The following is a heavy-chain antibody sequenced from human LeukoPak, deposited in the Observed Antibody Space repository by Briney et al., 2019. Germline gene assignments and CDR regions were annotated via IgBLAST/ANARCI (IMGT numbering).Heavy chain of an antibody. CDR1: GGSFSGYY. CDR3: ARQGVITPSNAFDI. CDR2: IYYSGST. Sequence: ETLSLTCAVYGGSFSGYYWSWIRQPPGKGLEWIGYIYYSGSTNYNPPLKSRVTISVDTSKNQFSLKLSSVTAADTAVYYCARQGVITPSNAFDIWGQGTMVTVSS. D-gene: IGHD3-22*01. J-gene: IGHJ3*02. V-gene: IGHV4-59*08.